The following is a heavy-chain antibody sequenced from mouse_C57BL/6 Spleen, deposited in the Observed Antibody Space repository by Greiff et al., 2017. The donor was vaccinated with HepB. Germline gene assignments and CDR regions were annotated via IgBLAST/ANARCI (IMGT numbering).Heavy chain of an antibody. J-gene: IGHJ4*01. Sequence: QVQLQQSGAELARPGASVKMSCKASGYTFTSYTMHWVKQRPGQGLEWIGYINPSSGYTKYNQKFKDKATLTADKSSSTAYMQLSSLTSEDSAVYYCARKGLYYSNTGGAMDYWGQGTSVTVSS. D-gene: IGHD2-5*01. V-gene: IGHV1-4*01. CDR2: INPSSGYT. CDR3: ARKGLYYSNTGGAMDY. CDR1: GYTFTSYT.